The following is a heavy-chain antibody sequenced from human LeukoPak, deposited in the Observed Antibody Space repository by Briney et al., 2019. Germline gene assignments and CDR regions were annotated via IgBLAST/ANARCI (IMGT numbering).Heavy chain of an antibody. CDR3: AVCSVTGRAFDI. D-gene: IGHD3-10*02. CDR2: IYTSGST. CDR1: GGSISSYY. Sequence: SETLSLTCTVSGGSISSYYWSWIRQPAGKGLEWLGRIYTSGSTNYNPSLKSRVTVSVDTSKNQFSLKLSSVTAADTAVYYCAVCSVTGRAFDIRGQGTMVTVSS. J-gene: IGHJ3*02. V-gene: IGHV4-4*07.